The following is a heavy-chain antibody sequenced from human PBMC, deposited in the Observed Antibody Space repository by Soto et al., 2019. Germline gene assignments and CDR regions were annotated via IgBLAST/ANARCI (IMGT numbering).Heavy chain of an antibody. CDR3: AKDGSHNFDY. Sequence: QVQLVESGGGVVQPGRSLRLSCAASGFTFSHYALHWVRQAPGKGLEWGALMSYDGSNEYYADSVKGRFTISRDNSKNALYLQMNSLRSEDTAVYYCAKDGSHNFDYWVQGTLVNVSS. CDR1: GFTFSHYA. CDR2: MSYDGSNE. V-gene: IGHV3-30*18. J-gene: IGHJ4*02. D-gene: IGHD1-26*01.